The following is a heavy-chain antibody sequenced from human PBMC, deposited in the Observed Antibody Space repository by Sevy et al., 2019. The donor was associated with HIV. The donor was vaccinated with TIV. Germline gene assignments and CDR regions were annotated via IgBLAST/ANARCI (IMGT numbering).Heavy chain of an antibody. D-gene: IGHD2-2*01. CDR1: GGSISSGGYY. V-gene: IGHV4-31*03. Sequence: SETLSLTCTVSGGSISSGGYYWSWIRQHPGKGLEWIGYIYYSGSTYYNPSLKSRVTISVDTSKNQFSLKLGSVTAADTAVYYCATTLGYCSSTSCPRVYYYYYGMDVWGQGTTVTVSS. CDR3: ATTLGYCSSTSCPRVYYYYYGMDV. CDR2: IYYSGST. J-gene: IGHJ6*02.